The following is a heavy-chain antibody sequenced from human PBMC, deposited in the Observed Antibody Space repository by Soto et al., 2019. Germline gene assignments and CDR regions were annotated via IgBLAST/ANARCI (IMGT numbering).Heavy chain of an antibody. CDR2: ISSSGSTI. J-gene: IGHJ6*02. V-gene: IGHV3-11*01. CDR1: GFTFSDYY. Sequence: PGGSLRLSCAASGFTFSDYYMSWIRQAPGKGLEWVSYISSSGSTIYYADSVKGRFTISRDNAKNSLYLQMNSLRAEDTAVYYCARDSTNYDFWSGYQPYGMDVWGQGTTVTVSS. D-gene: IGHD3-3*01. CDR3: ARDSTNYDFWSGYQPYGMDV.